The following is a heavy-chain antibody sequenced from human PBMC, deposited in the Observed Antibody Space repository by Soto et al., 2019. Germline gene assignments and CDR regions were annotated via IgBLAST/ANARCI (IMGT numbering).Heavy chain of an antibody. D-gene: IGHD1-26*01. CDR1: GFTFSIYG. CDR2: ISRSGDTT. J-gene: IGHJ3*01. Sequence: EVQLLESGGGFVQPGGSLRLSCAASGFTFSIYGMSWVRQAPGKGLEWVSAISRSGDTTYYADSVKGRFTISRDNSKNTLYLQMNSLRAEDTAVYFCARRSSGSHYAAFDVWGQGTMVTVSS. CDR3: ARRSSGSHYAAFDV. V-gene: IGHV3-23*01.